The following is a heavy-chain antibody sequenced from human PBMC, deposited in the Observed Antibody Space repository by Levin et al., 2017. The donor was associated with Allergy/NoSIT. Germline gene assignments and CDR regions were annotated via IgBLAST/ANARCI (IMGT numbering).Heavy chain of an antibody. CDR2: ISWNSGNI. D-gene: IGHD6-19*01. J-gene: IGHJ4*02. CDR1: GFTFDDYA. CDR3: AKDPYSSGTSAYFDY. V-gene: IGHV3-9*01. Sequence: RSGGSLRLSCAASGFTFDDYAMHWVRQAPGKGLEWVSSISWNSGNIAYADSVKGRFTISRDNAKNSLYLEMNSLRAEDTAFYYCAKDPYSSGTSAYFDYWGQGTLVTVSS.